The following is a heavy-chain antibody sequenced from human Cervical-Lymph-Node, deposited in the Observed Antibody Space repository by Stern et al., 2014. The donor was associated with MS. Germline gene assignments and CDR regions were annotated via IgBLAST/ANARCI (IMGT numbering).Heavy chain of an antibody. CDR3: ARGPIPTAV. Sequence: VQLVESGGGLVQPGGSLRLSCEASGFTVSSNFMSWVRQAPGTGLEWVSVLYSGGTRHYADSVRGRFTISRDNSKNTLYLQMNRLRAEDTSVYYCARGPIPTAVWGQGTLVTVSS. D-gene: IGHD6-13*01. CDR1: GFTVSSNF. V-gene: IGHV3-66*01. J-gene: IGHJ4*02. CDR2: LYSGGTR.